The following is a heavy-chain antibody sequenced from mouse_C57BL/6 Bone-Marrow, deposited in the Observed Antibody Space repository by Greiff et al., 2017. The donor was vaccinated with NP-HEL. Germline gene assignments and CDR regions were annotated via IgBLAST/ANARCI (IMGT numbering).Heavy chain of an antibody. CDR1: GYTFTSYW. V-gene: IGHV1-59*01. Sequence: QVQLQQPGAELVRPGTSVKLSCKASGYTFTSYWMHWVKQRPGQGLEWIGVIDPSDSYTNYNQKFKGKATLTVDTSSSTAYMQLSSLTSEDSAVYYCARSGWLQRAYWGKGTLVTVSA. D-gene: IGHD2-3*01. CDR2: IDPSDSYT. J-gene: IGHJ3*01. CDR3: ARSGWLQRAY.